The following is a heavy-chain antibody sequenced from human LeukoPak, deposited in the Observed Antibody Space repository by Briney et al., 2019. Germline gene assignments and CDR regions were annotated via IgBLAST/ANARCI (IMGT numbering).Heavy chain of an antibody. D-gene: IGHD1-20*01. V-gene: IGHV3-7*01. J-gene: IGHJ4*02. CDR3: ARLLVYNSGGEAFDH. CDR1: GFTFSHYG. CDR2: IKQDGSEK. Sequence: GGSLRLSCAASGFTFSHYGMHWVRQAPGKGLEWVANIKQDGSEKYYVDSVKGRFTISRDNAKNSLYLQMNSLRAEDTAVYYCARLLVYNSGGEAFDHWGQGTLVTVSS.